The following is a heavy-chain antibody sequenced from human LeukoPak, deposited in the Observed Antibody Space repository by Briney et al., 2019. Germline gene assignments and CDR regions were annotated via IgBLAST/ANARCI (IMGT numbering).Heavy chain of an antibody. CDR2: ISYDGSNK. CDR3: AKGDYDILTGYYDY. D-gene: IGHD3-9*01. V-gene: IGHV3-30*18. CDR1: GFTFSSYG. Sequence: GGSLRPSRAASGFTFSSYGMHWVRQAPGKGLEWGAVISYDGSNKYYADSVKGRFTISRDNSKNTLYLQMNSLRAEDTAVYYCAKGDYDILTGYYDYWGQGTLVTVSS. J-gene: IGHJ4*02.